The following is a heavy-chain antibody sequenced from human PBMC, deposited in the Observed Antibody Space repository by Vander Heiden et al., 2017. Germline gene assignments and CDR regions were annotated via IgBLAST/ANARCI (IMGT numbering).Heavy chain of an antibody. V-gene: IGHV3-73*02. J-gene: IGHJ4*02. CDR3: CEYCAGDCHPSGY. Sequence: EVQLVESGGGLVQPGGSLKLSCAVSGFTFRGSNIHWVRQASGKGLEWVGLIRSKAHNYATAYTASVKGSFTISRDDSKDTAYLQMNSLKTEDTAVYYCCEYCAGDCHPSGYWGQGTLVTVSS. CDR2: IRSKAHNYAT. CDR1: GFTFRGSN. D-gene: IGHD2-21*02.